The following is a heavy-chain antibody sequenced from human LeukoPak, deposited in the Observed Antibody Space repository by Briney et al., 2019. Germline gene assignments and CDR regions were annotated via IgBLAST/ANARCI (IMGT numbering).Heavy chain of an antibody. D-gene: IGHD3-3*01. CDR1: GFTFSSYA. CDR2: ISGSGGST. J-gene: IGHJ1*01. Sequence: LPGGSLRLSCAASGFTFSSYAMSWVRQTPGKGLEWVSAISGSGGSTYYADSVKGRFTISRDNSKNTLYLQMNSLRAEDTAVYYCARDGRLGGDYDFWSGYYEGYFQHWGQGTLVTVSS. V-gene: IGHV3-23*01. CDR3: ARDGRLGGDYDFWSGYYEGYFQH.